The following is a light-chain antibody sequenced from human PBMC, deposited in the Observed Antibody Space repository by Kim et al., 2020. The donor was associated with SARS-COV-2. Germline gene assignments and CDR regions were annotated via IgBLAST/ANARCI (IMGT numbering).Light chain of an antibody. Sequence: TVTLTWGSSTGAVTTTHYPYWFQQKPGQAPTTLIYETDNRHSWTPARFSGSLLGDKAALTLSGARLEDEAEYYCLLSYGTGRVLFGGGTQLTVL. J-gene: IGLJ2*01. CDR3: LLSYGTGRVL. CDR1: TGAVTTTHY. V-gene: IGLV7-46*01. CDR2: ETD.